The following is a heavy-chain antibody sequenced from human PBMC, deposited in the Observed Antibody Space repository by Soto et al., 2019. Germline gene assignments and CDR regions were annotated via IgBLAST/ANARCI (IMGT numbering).Heavy chain of an antibody. CDR3: ATGQYYYDSSGYYYS. J-gene: IGHJ4*02. D-gene: IGHD3-22*01. V-gene: IGHV3-11*05. CDR2: ISSSSSYT. Sequence: QVQLVESGGGLVKPGGSLRLSCAASGFTFSDYYMSWIRQAPGKGLEWVSYISSSSSYTNYADSVKGRFTISRDNAKNSLYLQMNSLRAEDMAVYYCATGQYYYDSSGYYYSWGQGTLVTVSS. CDR1: GFTFSDYY.